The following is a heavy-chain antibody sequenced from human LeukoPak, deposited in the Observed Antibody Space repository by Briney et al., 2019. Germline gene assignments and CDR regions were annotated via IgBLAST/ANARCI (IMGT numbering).Heavy chain of an antibody. D-gene: IGHD1-26*01. CDR1: GFTFSSYG. CDR3: AKDHTVGATFGVYFDY. J-gene: IGHJ4*02. Sequence: GGSLRLSCAASGFTFSSYGMSWVRQVPGKGLEWVSGISGSGGSTYYADSVKGRFTISRDSSKNTLYLQMNSLRAEDTAIYYCAKDHTVGATFGVYFDYWGQGTLVTVSS. V-gene: IGHV3-23*01. CDR2: ISGSGGST.